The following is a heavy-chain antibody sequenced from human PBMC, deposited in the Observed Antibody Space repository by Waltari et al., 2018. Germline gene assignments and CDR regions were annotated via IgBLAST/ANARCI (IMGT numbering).Heavy chain of an antibody. J-gene: IGHJ6*02. CDR3: ARGSYYYGSGSYFHYYYYYGMDV. CDR1: GGSFSGYY. CDR2: INHSGST. Sequence: QVQLQQWGAGLLKPSEPLSLTCAVYGGSFSGYYWSWIRQPQGKRLEWIGEINHSGSTNYNPSLKSRVTISVDTSKNQFSLKLSSVTAADTAVYYCARGSYYYGSGSYFHYYYYYGMDVWGQGTTVTVSS. D-gene: IGHD3-10*01. V-gene: IGHV4-34*01.